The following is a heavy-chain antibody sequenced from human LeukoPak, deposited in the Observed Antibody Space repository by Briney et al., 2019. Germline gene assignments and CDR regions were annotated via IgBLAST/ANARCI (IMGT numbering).Heavy chain of an antibody. J-gene: IGHJ4*02. Sequence: GASVEVSCKASGYTFTGYYMHWVRQAPGQGLEWMGWINPNSGGTNYAQKFQGRVTMTRDTSISTAYMELSRLRSDDTAVYYCATYYYDSSGYYHVDYWGQGTLVTVSS. D-gene: IGHD3-22*01. V-gene: IGHV1-2*02. CDR3: ATYYYDSSGYYHVDY. CDR1: GYTFTGYY. CDR2: INPNSGGT.